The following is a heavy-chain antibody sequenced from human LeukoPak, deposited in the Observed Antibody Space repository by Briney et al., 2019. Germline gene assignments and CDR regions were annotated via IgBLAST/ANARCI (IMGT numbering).Heavy chain of an antibody. CDR1: GGSISSGSYY. CDR3: ARDGEMATIENYFEY. D-gene: IGHD5-24*01. CDR2: IYTSGST. V-gene: IGHV4-61*02. J-gene: IGHJ4*02. Sequence: SETLSLTCTVSGGSISSGSYYWSWIRQPAGKGLEWIGRIYTSGSTTYNPSLKGRITISVDTSKNQFSLKLSSVTAADTAVYYCARDGEMATIENYFEYWGQGTLVTVSS.